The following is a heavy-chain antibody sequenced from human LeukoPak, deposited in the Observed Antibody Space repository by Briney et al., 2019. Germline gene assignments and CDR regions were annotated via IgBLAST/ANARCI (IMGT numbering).Heavy chain of an antibody. CDR1: GYDSTKYG. CDR2: IYPGDSDT. CDR3: ARLPSGKYPNWIDA. Sequence: SSSNGSGYDSTKYGIGWGRPVTGKGRGWRGTIYPGDSDTRYSPSFQGRVTISAEKSISTAYLQWSSLKASDTAMYYCARLPSGKYPNWIDAWGQGTLVTVSS. V-gene: IGHV5-51*01. J-gene: IGHJ5*02. D-gene: IGHD1-26*01.